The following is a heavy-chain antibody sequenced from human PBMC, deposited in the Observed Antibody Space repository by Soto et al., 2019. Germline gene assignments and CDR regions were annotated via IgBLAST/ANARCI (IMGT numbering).Heavy chain of an antibody. D-gene: IGHD3-3*01. V-gene: IGHV3-23*01. CDR1: GFTFTNYW. J-gene: IGHJ4*02. CDR3: AKSKDSTIFGVVIYYFDT. CDR2: LSPNGGST. Sequence: GGSLRLSCAASGFTFTNYWMHWVRQAPGKGLEWVSSLSPNGGSTYYAESVKGRFTISRDNAKNTLFLQMDSLRAEDTAVYFCAKSKDSTIFGVVIYYFDTWGQGALVTVSS.